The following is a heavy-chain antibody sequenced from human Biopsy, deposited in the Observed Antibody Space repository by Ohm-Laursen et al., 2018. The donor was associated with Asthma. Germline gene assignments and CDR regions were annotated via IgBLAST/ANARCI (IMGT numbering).Heavy chain of an antibody. Sequence: SLRLSCTASGFTFGDYCMSWVRQVPGQGLEWVANIKHDGSEKNHVDSLKGRFTISRDNAKNSLYLQMNSLRAEDTAVYYCTRREYSDSRISPLDLWGHGKMVNVSS. J-gene: IGHJ3*01. D-gene: IGHD3-22*01. V-gene: IGHV3-7*01. CDR1: GFTFGDYC. CDR3: TRREYSDSRISPLDL. CDR2: IKHDGSEK.